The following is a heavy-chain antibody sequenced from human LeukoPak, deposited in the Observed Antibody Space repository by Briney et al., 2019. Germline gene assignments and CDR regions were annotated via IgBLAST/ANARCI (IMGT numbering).Heavy chain of an antibody. D-gene: IGHD4-17*01. CDR3: ARPDQPEDYGANGQYFQH. J-gene: IGHJ1*01. CDR1: GFTFSSYS. Sequence: PGGSLRLSCAASGFTFSSYSMNWVRQAPGKGLEWVSYISSSSSTIYYADSVKGRFTISRDNAKNSLYLQMNSLRAKDTAVYYCARPDQPEDYGANGQYFQHWGQGTLVTVSS. V-gene: IGHV3-48*04. CDR2: ISSSSSTI.